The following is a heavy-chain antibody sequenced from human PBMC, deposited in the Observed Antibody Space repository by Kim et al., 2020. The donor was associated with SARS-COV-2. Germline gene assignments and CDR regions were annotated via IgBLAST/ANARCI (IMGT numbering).Heavy chain of an antibody. CDR2: TENP. V-gene: IGHV7-4-1*02. J-gene: IGHJ4*02. Sequence: TENPTYAQSFTGRFVFSLDTSVSTAYLQISSLKAEDTAVYYCARGLNEPYWGQGTLVTVSS. D-gene: IGHD1-1*01. CDR3: ARGLNEPY.